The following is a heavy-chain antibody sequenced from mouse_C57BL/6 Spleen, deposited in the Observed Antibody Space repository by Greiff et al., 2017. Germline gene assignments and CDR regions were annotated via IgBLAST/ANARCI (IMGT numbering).Heavy chain of an antibody. Sequence: VQLQQSGPGMVKPSQSLSLTCTVTGYSITSGYDWHWIRHFPGNKLEWMGYISYSGSTNYNPSLKSRIPITHDTTKNKFYLTLNSVTTEDTATYDCARGGVLRRAMDYWGQGTLVTVSS. CDR3: ARGGVLRRAMDY. J-gene: IGHJ4*01. CDR2: ISYSGST. V-gene: IGHV3-1*01. D-gene: IGHD2-4*01. CDR1: GYSITSGYD.